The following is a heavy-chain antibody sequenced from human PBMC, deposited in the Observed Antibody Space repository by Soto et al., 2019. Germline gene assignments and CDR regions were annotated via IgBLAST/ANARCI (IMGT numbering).Heavy chain of an antibody. CDR1: GGTFSSYG. Sequence: QVQLVQSGAEVKKPGSSVKVSCKASGGTFSSYGITWVRQVPGQGLEWMGGIVPIFGSINLAQKFRGRLTITPDKSTSTVYMELSSLTSEDTAVYYCASRERVDAFDVWGQGTMVTVSS. CDR2: IVPIFGSI. D-gene: IGHD1-26*01. V-gene: IGHV1-69*06. J-gene: IGHJ3*01. CDR3: ASRERVDAFDV.